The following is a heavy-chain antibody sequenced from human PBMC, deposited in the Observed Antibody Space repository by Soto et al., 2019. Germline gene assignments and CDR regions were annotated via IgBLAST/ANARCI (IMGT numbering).Heavy chain of an antibody. CDR2: ISYSGST. V-gene: IGHV4-61*01. CDR1: GDSVSSGSYH. Sequence: SETLSLTCTVSGDSVSSGSYHWSWIRQPPGKGLEWIGYISYSGSTNYNSSLKSRVTISIDTSKNQFSLKLSSVTAADTAVYYCARDVSSSGWVDHWGQGTLVTVSS. CDR3: ARDVSSSGWVDH. D-gene: IGHD6-19*01. J-gene: IGHJ4*02.